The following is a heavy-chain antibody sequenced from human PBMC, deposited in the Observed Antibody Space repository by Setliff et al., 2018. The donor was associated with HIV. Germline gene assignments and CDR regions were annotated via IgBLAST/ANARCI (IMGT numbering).Heavy chain of an antibody. CDR1: GGTFSSYA. Sequence: AASVKVSCKASGGTFSSYAISWVRQAPGQGLEWMGGIIPILGTANYAQKFQGRVTITADESTRTAYMELSSLRSEDTAVYYCAILSVYWFDPWGQGTPVTVSS. CDR3: AILSVYWFDP. V-gene: IGHV1-69*13. D-gene: IGHD1-20*01. J-gene: IGHJ5*02. CDR2: IIPILGTA.